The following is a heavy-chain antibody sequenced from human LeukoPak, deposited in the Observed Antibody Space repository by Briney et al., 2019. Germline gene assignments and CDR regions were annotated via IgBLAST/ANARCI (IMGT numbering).Heavy chain of an antibody. D-gene: IGHD4-11*01. V-gene: IGHV1-69*13. CDR3: AKDRPELRDNYSDYLGGFDP. Sequence: SVKVSCKASGGRFNNYVISWVRQAPGQGLEWMGRIIPIFGTANYAQRFQGRVSIVADESTSTAYMELSSLRSEDTAVYYCAKDRPELRDNYSDYLGGFDPWGQGTLVTVSS. CDR2: IIPIFGTA. CDR1: GGRFNNYV. J-gene: IGHJ5*02.